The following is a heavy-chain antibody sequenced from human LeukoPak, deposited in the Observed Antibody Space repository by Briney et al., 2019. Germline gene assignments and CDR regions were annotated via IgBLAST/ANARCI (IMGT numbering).Heavy chain of an antibody. Sequence: ASVKVSCKASGYTFSSYGISWVRQAPGQGLEWMGWIATYNGKTKYAEKVQGRVTMTTDTSTTTAYMELRTLRSDDTAVYYCARDMVGLAADGNWFDPWGQETLVTVSS. CDR1: GYTFSSYG. J-gene: IGHJ5*02. CDR2: IATYNGKT. D-gene: IGHD6-13*01. CDR3: ARDMVGLAADGNWFDP. V-gene: IGHV1-18*01.